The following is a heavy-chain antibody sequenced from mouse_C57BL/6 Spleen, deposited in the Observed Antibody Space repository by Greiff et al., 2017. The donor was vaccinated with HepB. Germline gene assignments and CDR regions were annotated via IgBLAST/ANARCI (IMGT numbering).Heavy chain of an antibody. J-gene: IGHJ1*03. CDR2: ISSGSSTI. V-gene: IGHV5-17*01. D-gene: IGHD2-4*01. Sequence: EVKLVESGGGLVKPGGSLKLSCAASGFTFSDYGMHWVRQAPEKGLEWVAYISSGSSTIYYADTVKGRFTISRDNAKNTLFLKMTSLRSEDTAMYYCATSTMIRDWYFDVWGTGTTVTVSS. CDR1: GFTFSDYG. CDR3: ATSTMIRDWYFDV.